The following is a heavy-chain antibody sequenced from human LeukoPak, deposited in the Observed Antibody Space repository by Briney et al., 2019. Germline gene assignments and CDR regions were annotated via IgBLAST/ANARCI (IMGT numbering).Heavy chain of an antibody. D-gene: IGHD3-10*01. CDR2: IKQDGSEK. V-gene: IGHV3-7*01. CDR1: GFIFSSYW. J-gene: IGHJ4*02. CDR3: ARGLVRGVVDY. Sequence: GGSLRLSCAASGFIFSSYWMSWVRQAPGKGLEWVANIKQDGSEKYYVDSVKGRFTISRDNAKNSLYLQMNSLRAEDTAVYYCARGLVRGVVDYWGQGTLVTVSS.